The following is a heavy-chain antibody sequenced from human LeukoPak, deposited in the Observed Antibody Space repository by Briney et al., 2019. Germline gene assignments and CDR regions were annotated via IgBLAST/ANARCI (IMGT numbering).Heavy chain of an antibody. D-gene: IGHD3-16*01. CDR1: GYMFTDYY. CDR2: LNPDNGDT. Sequence: EASVKVSCKASGYMFTDYYIHWVRQAPGLGLEWMGWLNPDNGDTNYAQRFQGRVTMTRDTSITTAYMELSSLRSDDTAVYYCARDRAFRTYTGWLAYWGQGTLVTVSS. V-gene: IGHV1-2*02. J-gene: IGHJ4*02. CDR3: ARDRAFRTYTGWLAY.